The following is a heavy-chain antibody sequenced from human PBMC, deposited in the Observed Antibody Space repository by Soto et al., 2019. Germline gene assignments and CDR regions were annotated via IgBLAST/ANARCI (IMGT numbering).Heavy chain of an antibody. CDR1: SGSISSYY. V-gene: IGHV4-59*01. Sequence: SETLSLTCTVSSGSISSYYWSWIRQPPGKGLEWIGYIYYSGSTNYNPSLKSRVTISVDTSKNQFSLKLSSVTAADTAVYYCARENHKFSSSGWFDPWGQGTLVTVSS. J-gene: IGHJ5*02. D-gene: IGHD6-6*01. CDR2: IYYSGST. CDR3: ARENHKFSSSGWFDP.